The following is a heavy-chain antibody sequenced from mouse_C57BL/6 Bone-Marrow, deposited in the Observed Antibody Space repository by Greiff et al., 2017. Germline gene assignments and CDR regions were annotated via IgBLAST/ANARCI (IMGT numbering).Heavy chain of an antibody. V-gene: IGHV5-17*01. J-gene: IGHJ2*01. CDR2: ISSGSSTI. D-gene: IGHD4-1*01. Sequence: EVMLVVSGGGLVKPGGSLKLSCAASGFTFSDYGRHWVRQAPEKGLEWVAYISSGSSTIYYADTVKGRFTISRDNAKNTLFLQMTSLRSEDTAMYYCARNCYLDNWGQGTTLAVSS. CDR1: GFTFSDYG. CDR3: ARNCYLDN.